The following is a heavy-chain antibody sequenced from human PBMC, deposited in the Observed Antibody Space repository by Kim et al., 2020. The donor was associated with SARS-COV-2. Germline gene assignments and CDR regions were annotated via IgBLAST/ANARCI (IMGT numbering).Heavy chain of an antibody. D-gene: IGHD4-17*01. Sequence: DSVKRRFTSPRDNSKNTMDLQRNSLRAEDTAVYYCAKAHPRHDYGDYFDDWGQGTLVTVSS. J-gene: IGHJ4*02. V-gene: IGHV3-23*01. CDR3: AKAHPRHDYGDYFDD.